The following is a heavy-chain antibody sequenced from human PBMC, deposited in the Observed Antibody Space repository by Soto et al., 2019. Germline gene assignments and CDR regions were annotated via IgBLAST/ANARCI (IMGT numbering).Heavy chain of an antibody. V-gene: IGHV1-24*01. J-gene: IGHJ4*02. CDR3: ATDLYRITMVRGVMGY. CDR1: GYALTELS. Sequence: ASVKVSCKVSGYALTELSMHWVRQAPGKGLEWMGGFDPEDGETIYAQKFQGRVTMTEDTSTDTAYMELSSLRSEDTAVYYCATDLYRITMVRGVMGYWGQGTLVTVSS. D-gene: IGHD3-10*01. CDR2: FDPEDGET.